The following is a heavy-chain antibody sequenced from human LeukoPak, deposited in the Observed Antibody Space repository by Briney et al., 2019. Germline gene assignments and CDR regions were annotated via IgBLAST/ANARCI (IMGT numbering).Heavy chain of an antibody. CDR1: GYTFSSYG. D-gene: IGHD2-8*01. V-gene: IGHV1-18*01. Sequence: ASVKVSCKASGYTFSSYGISWVRQAPGQGLEWMGWISVYNGNTNYAQKFQGRVTMTRDTSTSTVYMELSSLRSEDTAVYYCARVGVQNWFDPWGQGTLVTVSS. CDR2: ISVYNGNT. J-gene: IGHJ5*02. CDR3: ARVGVQNWFDP.